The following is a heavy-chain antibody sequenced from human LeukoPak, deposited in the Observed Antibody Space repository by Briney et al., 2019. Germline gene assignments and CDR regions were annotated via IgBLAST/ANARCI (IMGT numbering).Heavy chain of an antibody. CDR3: ATDWAWGGSDH. CDR2: VKTDGTTT. Sequence: GGSLRLSCAGSGFIFSNYWMHWVRQAPGKGLMWVSRVKTDGTTTYYADSVRGRFTVSRDNAKNTLYLQMNSVRAEDTAVYYCATDWAWGGSDHWGQGALVTVSS. CDR1: GFIFSNYW. V-gene: IGHV3-74*01. D-gene: IGHD3-16*01. J-gene: IGHJ4*02.